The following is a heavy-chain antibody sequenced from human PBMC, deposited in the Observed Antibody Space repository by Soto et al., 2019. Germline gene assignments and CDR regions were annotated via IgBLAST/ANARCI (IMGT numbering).Heavy chain of an antibody. CDR3: AGDRYAEGIAAAINWFDP. J-gene: IGHJ5*02. CDR2: IIPIFGTA. CDR1: GGTFSSYA. V-gene: IGHV1-69*01. D-gene: IGHD6-13*01. Sequence: QVQLVQSGAEVKKPGSSVKVSCKASGGTFSSYAISWVRQAPGQGLEWMGGIIPIFGTANYAQKFQGRVTITAYESTITAYMELSSRRSEDTAVYYCAGDRYAEGIAAAINWFDPWGQGSLVTVSS.